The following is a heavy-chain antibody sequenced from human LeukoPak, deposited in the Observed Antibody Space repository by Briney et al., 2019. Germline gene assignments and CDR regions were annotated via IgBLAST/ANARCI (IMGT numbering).Heavy chain of an antibody. Sequence: ASVKVSCKASGYTFRGYYMHWVRQAPGQGLEWMGWINPNSGDTNYAQNLQGRVTMARDPSINTAYMELSRLRSDDTAVYYCARGVESHFDYWGQGTLITVSS. CDR1: GYTFRGYY. V-gene: IGHV1-2*02. D-gene: IGHD3-3*01. J-gene: IGHJ4*02. CDR2: INPNSGDT. CDR3: ARGVESHFDY.